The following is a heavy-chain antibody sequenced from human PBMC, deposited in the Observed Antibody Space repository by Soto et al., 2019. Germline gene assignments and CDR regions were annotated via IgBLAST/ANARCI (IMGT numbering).Heavy chain of an antibody. D-gene: IGHD3-10*01. CDR3: ASRFGELFPNYYGMDV. CDR2: IIPIFGTA. V-gene: IGHV1-69*01. CDR1: GGTFSSYA. J-gene: IGHJ6*02. Sequence: QVQLVQSGAEVKKPGSSVKVSCKASGGTFSSYAISWVRQAPGQGLEWMGGIIPIFGTANYAQKFQGRVTITADESTSTDYMELSSLRSEDTAVYYCASRFGELFPNYYGMDVWGQGTTVTVSS.